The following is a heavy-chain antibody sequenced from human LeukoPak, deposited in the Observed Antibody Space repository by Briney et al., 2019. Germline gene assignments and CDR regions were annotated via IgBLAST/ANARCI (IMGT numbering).Heavy chain of an antibody. Sequence: GGSLRRSCAASGFTFSSYEMNWVRQAPGKGLEWVSYISTTGSSIYYADSVKGRFTISRDNAKNSLYLQMNSLRAEDTAVYYCARVSPNTVTTLQYFDYWGQGTLVTVSS. V-gene: IGHV3-48*03. D-gene: IGHD4-17*01. CDR1: GFTFSSYE. J-gene: IGHJ4*02. CDR2: ISTTGSSI. CDR3: ARVSPNTVTTLQYFDY.